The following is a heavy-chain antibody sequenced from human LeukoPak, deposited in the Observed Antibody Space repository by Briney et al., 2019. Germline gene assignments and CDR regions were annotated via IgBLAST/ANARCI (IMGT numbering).Heavy chain of an antibody. CDR3: VRTPPNWGFDY. V-gene: IGHV1-8*01. CDR2: MSPNSGDT. CDR1: GYTFTTHD. D-gene: IGHD7-27*01. J-gene: IGHJ4*02. Sequence: ASVKVSCKASGYTFTTHDINWVRQATGQGLEWLGWMSPNSGDTGYAQKFQGRVAMTSDSSISTAYMELSSLRSEDTAIYYCVRTPPNWGFDYWGQGTLVTVSS.